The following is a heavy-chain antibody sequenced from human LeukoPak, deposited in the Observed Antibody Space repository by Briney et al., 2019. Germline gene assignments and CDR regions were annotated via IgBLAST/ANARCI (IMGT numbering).Heavy chain of an antibody. CDR2: IIPIFGTA. CDR1: GGTFSSYA. Sequence: SVKVSCKASGGTFSSYAISWVRQAPGQGLEWMGGIIPIFGTANYAQKFQGRVTITADESTSTAYMELSSPRSEDTAVYYCARAGAYDSSGYYPRVNWFDPWGQGTLVTVSS. V-gene: IGHV1-69*01. CDR3: ARAGAYDSSGYYPRVNWFDP. D-gene: IGHD3-22*01. J-gene: IGHJ5*02.